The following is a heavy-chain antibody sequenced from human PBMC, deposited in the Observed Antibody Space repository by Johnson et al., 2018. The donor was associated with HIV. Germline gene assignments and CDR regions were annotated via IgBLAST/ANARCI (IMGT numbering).Heavy chain of an antibody. CDR3: ARAVGYSGSGSAFDI. CDR2: INWNGGST. CDR1: GFTFNDYA. D-gene: IGHD3-10*01. J-gene: IGHJ3*02. Sequence: VQLVESGGGLVQPGRSLRLSCAASGFTFNDYAMSWVRQPPGKGLEWVSDINWNGGSTGYADSVKGRFTVSRDNAKNSLYLRMNSLRAEDTALYYCARAVGYSGSGSAFDIWGQGTRVTVSS. V-gene: IGHV3-20*04.